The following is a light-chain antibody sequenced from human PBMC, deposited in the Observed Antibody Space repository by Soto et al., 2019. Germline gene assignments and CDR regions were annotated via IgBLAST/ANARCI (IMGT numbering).Light chain of an antibody. V-gene: IGKV3-20*01. CDR3: QQYGAFPPT. CDR2: GAS. CDR1: QTVSNTY. Sequence: EIVLTQFPGALSLSPGERVTLSCRASQTVSNTYLAWYQQKSGQAPKFLIYGASNRAIGIPDRFSGSGSGTDFTLTISRLEPEDFAVYYCQQYGAFPPTFGGGTKVEIK. J-gene: IGKJ4*01.